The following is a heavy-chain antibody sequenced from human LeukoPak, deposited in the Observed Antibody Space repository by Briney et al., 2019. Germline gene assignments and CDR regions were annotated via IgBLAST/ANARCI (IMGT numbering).Heavy chain of an antibody. J-gene: IGHJ4*02. CDR1: GFTFSTYA. D-gene: IGHD6-19*01. Sequence: GGSLRLSXAASGFTFSTYAMSWVRQAPGRGLEWVSAVSDSGSGTYYADSVKGRLTISRDNSKNTLYLQMTSLRAEDTALYYCAKGKGSSGWYDWGQGTLVTVSS. V-gene: IGHV3-23*01. CDR2: VSDSGSGT. CDR3: AKGKGSSGWYD.